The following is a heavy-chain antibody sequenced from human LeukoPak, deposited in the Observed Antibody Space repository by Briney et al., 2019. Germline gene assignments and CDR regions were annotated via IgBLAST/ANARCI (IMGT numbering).Heavy chain of an antibody. D-gene: IGHD3-10*01. CDR1: EFTFSSYS. J-gene: IGHJ6*03. V-gene: IGHV3-48*01. Sequence: GGSLRLSCAASEFTFSSYSMNWVRQAPGKGLEWVSYITTSSSTISYADSVKGRFTSSRDNAKNSLYLQMNSLRAEDTAVYYCARGGLNYYYYYMDVWGKGTTVTVS. CDR3: ARGGLNYYYYYMDV. CDR2: ITTSSSTI.